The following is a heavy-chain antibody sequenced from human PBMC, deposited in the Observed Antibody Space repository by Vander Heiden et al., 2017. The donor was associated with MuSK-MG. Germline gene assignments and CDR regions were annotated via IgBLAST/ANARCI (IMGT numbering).Heavy chain of an antibody. Sequence: VQLLESGGGSVQPGGSLRLSCAASGFTFSSYAMSWVRQAPGKGPEWVSVIVGRGDATYYGDSVKGRFTISRDNSKNTLYLQMNSMRAEDTAVYYCATFGSRVLEWFFDYWGQGPMVTVYS. D-gene: IGHD3-3*01. J-gene: IGHJ4*02. CDR2: IVGRGDAT. CDR3: ATFGSRVLEWFFDY. V-gene: IGHV3-23*01. CDR1: GFTFSSYA.